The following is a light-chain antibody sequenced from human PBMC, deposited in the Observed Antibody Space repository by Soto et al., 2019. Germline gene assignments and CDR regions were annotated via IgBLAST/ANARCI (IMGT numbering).Light chain of an antibody. CDR2: EGS. V-gene: IGLV2-14*02. CDR1: SSDVGTYNL. J-gene: IGLJ2*01. Sequence: QSALTQPASVSGSPGQSITISCTGTSSDVGTYNLVSWYQQHPGNAPRLMIYEGSKRPSGVPDRFSASKSGTSGSLTISGLRFEDEADYYCAAWDDSLRVVLFGGGTKLTVL. CDR3: AAWDDSLRVVL.